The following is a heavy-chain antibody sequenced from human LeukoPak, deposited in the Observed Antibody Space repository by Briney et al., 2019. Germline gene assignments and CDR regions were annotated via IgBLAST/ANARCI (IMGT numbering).Heavy chain of an antibody. V-gene: IGHV3-21*01. CDR3: AKVREYNWNRTPYYYYGMDV. CDR2: IHSNSTYK. Sequence: SLTRSPADPEAPSNTRSITQTHRPRDKGLGRVISIHSNSTYKYYAHSVKSRFTISRDNAKTSLYLQINSLRTEDTDVSDCAKVREYNWNRTPYYYYGMDVWGNGTTVTVSS. J-gene: IGHJ6*04. CDR1: EAPSNTRS. D-gene: IGHD1-1*01.